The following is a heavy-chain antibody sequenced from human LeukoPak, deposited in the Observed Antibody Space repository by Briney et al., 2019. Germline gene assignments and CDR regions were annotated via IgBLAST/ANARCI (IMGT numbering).Heavy chain of an antibody. D-gene: IGHD2-15*01. J-gene: IGHJ4*02. CDR1: GYTFTNYY. Sequence: ASVKVSCKASGYTFTNYYMHWVRQAPGQGLEGMGIINPSGGSTSYAPKLQGRVTMTRDTSTSTVYMELCSLRSEDWAGYYCGRVSCGGGGYFDYWGQGTLVTVSS. CDR3: GRVSCGGGGYFDY. V-gene: IGHV1-46*04. CDR2: INPSGGST.